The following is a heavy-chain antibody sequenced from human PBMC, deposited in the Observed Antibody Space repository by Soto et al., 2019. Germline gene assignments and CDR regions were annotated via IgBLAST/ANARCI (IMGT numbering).Heavy chain of an antibody. V-gene: IGHV3-23*01. CDR2: ISHSGDST. J-gene: IGHJ6*02. Sequence: GGSLRLSCAASGLTFNMYAMSWVRQAPGKGLEWVSTISHSGDSTYYADSVKGRFTISRDNSENMLYLQMKSLRAGDTALYFCANGYAYCASTSCSPGHLANMDVWGQGRTVTVSS. CDR3: ANGYAYCASTSCSPGHLANMDV. CDR1: GLTFNMYA. D-gene: IGHD2-2*01.